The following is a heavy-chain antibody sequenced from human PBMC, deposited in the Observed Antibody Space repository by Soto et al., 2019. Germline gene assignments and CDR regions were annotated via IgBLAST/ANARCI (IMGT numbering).Heavy chain of an antibody. CDR3: ARGIVGALEAFDI. D-gene: IGHD1-26*01. CDR2: ISSSSSYI. J-gene: IGHJ3*02. CDR1: GFTFSSYS. Sequence: GGSLRLSCAASGFTFSSYSMNWVRQAPGKGLEWVSSISSSSSYIYYADSVKGRFTIARDNAKNSLYLQMNSLRAEDTAVYYCARGIVGALEAFDIWGQGTMVTVSS. V-gene: IGHV3-21*01.